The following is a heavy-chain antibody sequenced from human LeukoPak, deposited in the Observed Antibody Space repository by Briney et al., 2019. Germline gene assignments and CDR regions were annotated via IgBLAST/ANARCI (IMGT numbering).Heavy chain of an antibody. D-gene: IGHD3-3*01. CDR3: ARDEADYDFWSGYERYWYFDL. CDR2: IKQDGSEK. Sequence: GGSLRLSCAASGFTFSSYAMSWVRQAPGKGLEWVANIKQDGSEKYYVDSVKGRFTISRDNAKNSLYLQMNSLRAEDTAVYYCARDEADYDFWSGYERYWYFDLWGRGTLVTVSS. J-gene: IGHJ2*01. V-gene: IGHV3-7*01. CDR1: GFTFSSYA.